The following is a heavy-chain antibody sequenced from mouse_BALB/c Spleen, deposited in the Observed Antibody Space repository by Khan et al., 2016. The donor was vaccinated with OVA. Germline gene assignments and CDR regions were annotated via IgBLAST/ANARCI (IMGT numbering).Heavy chain of an antibody. V-gene: IGHV1-77*01. CDR1: GYTFTDYV. Sequence: QVQLQQSGPELVKPGASVKMSCKASGYTFTDYVINWVKQRTGQGLEWIGEIYPGSGTTYYNEKFKGKATLTADKSYTTAYMQLSSLTSEDAAVYFCSKNYASWFAYWGQGTLVTVSA. CDR3: SKNYASWFAY. CDR2: IYPGSGTT. J-gene: IGHJ3*01.